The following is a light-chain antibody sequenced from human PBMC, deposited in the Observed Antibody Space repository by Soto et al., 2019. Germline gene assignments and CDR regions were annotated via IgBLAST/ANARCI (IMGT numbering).Light chain of an antibody. Sequence: SYELTQPPSVSVAPGKTARVTCGANNIVSKSVHWYQQKPGQAPVLVIYYDIDRPSGIPERFSGSNSGNTATLTISRVEAGDEADYFCQVWDSRSVHVVFGGGTKLTVL. V-gene: IGLV3-21*04. J-gene: IGLJ2*01. CDR2: YDI. CDR3: QVWDSRSVHVV. CDR1: NIVSKS.